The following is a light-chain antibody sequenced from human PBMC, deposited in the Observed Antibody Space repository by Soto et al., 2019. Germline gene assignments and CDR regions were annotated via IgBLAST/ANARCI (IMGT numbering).Light chain of an antibody. CDR2: EVS. CDR3: CSYAGSSTFVV. Sequence: QSVLTQPASVSGSPGQSITISCTGTSSEIGSYNLVSWYQQHPGKAPKLMIYEVSKRPSGVSIRFSGSKSGNTASLTIFGLQAEDEADYYCCSYAGSSTFVVFGTGTKVTVL. CDR1: SSEIGSYNL. V-gene: IGLV2-23*02. J-gene: IGLJ1*01.